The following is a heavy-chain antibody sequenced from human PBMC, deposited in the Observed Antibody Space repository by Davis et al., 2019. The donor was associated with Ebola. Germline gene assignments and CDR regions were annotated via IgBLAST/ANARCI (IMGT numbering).Heavy chain of an antibody. V-gene: IGHV4-59*08. CDR2: IYYSGST. CDR1: GGSINNYY. Sequence: MPSETLSLTCTVSGGSINNYYWSWIRQPPGKGLEWIGYIYYSGSTDYNPSLKSRVTMSVDTSKNQVSLKLSSVTAADTAVYYCARLSGHYDSSGYPWGQGTLVTVSS. J-gene: IGHJ5*02. CDR3: ARLSGHYDSSGYP. D-gene: IGHD3-22*01.